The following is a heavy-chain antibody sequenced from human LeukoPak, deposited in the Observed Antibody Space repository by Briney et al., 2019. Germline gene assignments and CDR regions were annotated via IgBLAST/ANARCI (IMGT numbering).Heavy chain of an antibody. D-gene: IGHD2/OR15-2a*01. Sequence: SETLSLTCTVSGGSISSSSYYWGWIRQPPGKGLEWIGSIYYSGSTYYNPSLKSRVTISVDTSKNQFSLKLSSVTAADTAVYYCARHTSFRRTPYGWFDPWGQGTLVTVSS. V-gene: IGHV4-39*01. CDR2: IYYSGST. CDR1: GGSISSSSYY. CDR3: ARHTSFRRTPYGWFDP. J-gene: IGHJ5*02.